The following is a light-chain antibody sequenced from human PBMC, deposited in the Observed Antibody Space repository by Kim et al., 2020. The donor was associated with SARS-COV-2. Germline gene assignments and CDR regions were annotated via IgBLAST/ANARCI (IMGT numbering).Light chain of an antibody. J-gene: IGLJ3*02. CDR1: GLISYY. CDR3: NSRASSGNHWV. V-gene: IGLV3-19*01. CDR2: GEN. Sequence: AWGQTVSSTCQGDGLISYYESWCQQKPGKAPIFVIYGENNRPSGIPERCSASSTGETAAFTITGAQAEEEADYYCNSRASSGNHWVFGGGTQLTVL.